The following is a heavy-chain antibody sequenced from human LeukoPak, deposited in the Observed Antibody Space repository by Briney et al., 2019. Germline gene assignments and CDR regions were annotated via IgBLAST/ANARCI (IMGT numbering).Heavy chain of an antibody. CDR3: ARPRFTGYYYIDV. CDR1: GFTVSSNY. Sequence: GGSLRLSCAASGFTVSSNYMSWVRQAPGKGLEWVSVIYSGGSTYYADSVKGRFPISTHNSQHPLYLQMNSLRAEDPAVYYCARPRFTGYYYIDVWGKGTTVTVSS. V-gene: IGHV3-53*01. J-gene: IGHJ6*03. CDR2: IYSGGST. D-gene: IGHD1-1*01.